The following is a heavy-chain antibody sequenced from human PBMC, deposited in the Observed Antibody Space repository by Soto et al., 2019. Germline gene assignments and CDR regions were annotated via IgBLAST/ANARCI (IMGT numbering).Heavy chain of an antibody. CDR1: GGSISSGGYY. CDR2: IYYSGST. J-gene: IGHJ4*02. Sequence: PSETLSLTCTVSGGSISSGGYYWSWIRQHPGKGLEWIGYIYYSGSTYYNPSLKSRVTISVDTSKNQFSLKLSSVTAADTAVYYCARGPLYCSSTSCYAFYFDFWGQGTLVTVSS. CDR3: ARGPLYCSSTSCYAFYFDF. V-gene: IGHV4-31*03. D-gene: IGHD2-2*01.